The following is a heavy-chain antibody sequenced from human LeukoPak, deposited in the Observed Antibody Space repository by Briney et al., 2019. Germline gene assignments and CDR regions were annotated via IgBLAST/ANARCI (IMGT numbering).Heavy chain of an antibody. CDR2: IKSKTDGGTT. CDR1: GFTFSNAW. V-gene: IGHV3-15*01. D-gene: IGHD3-16*01. CDR3: TTDSTPYDYVWGSYHMTVFDY. Sequence: GGSLRLSCAASGFTFSNAWMSWVRQAPGKGLEWVGRIKSKTDGGTTDYAAPVKGRFTISRDDSKSTLYLQMNSLKTEDTAVYYCTTDSTPYDYVWGSYHMTVFDYWGQGTLVTVSS. J-gene: IGHJ4*02.